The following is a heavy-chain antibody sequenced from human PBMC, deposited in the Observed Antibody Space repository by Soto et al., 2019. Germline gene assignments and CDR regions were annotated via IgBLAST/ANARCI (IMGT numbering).Heavy chain of an antibody. D-gene: IGHD3-3*01. CDR2: ISSSSSYI. Sequence: GGSLRLSCAASGFTFSSYSMNWVRQAPGKGLEWVSSISSSSSYIYYADSVKGRFTISRDNAKNSLYLQMNSLRAEDTAVYYCARDHDFWSGYPNPYGMDVWGQGTTVTVSS. CDR1: GFTFSSYS. J-gene: IGHJ6*02. CDR3: ARDHDFWSGYPNPYGMDV. V-gene: IGHV3-21*01.